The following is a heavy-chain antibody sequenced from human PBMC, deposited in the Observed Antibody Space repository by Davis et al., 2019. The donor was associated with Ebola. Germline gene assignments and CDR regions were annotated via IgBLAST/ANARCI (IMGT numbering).Heavy chain of an antibody. V-gene: IGHV4-34*01. Sequence: MPSETLSLPCAVYGGSFSGYYWSWIRQPPGKGLEWIGEINHSGSTNYNPSLKSRVTISVDTSKNQFSLKLSSVTAADTAVYYCARVTIFGFGMDVWGQGTTVTVSS. CDR2: INHSGST. D-gene: IGHD3-3*01. CDR1: GGSFSGYY. J-gene: IGHJ6*02. CDR3: ARVTIFGFGMDV.